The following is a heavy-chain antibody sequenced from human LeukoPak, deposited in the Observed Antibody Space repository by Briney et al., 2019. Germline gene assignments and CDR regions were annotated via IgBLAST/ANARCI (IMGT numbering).Heavy chain of an antibody. J-gene: IGHJ3*02. CDR1: GFTLSSYE. CDR3: AREYYDNSGGEDAFDI. Sequence: RGSLRLSCAASGFTLSSYEMNWVRQAPGKGLEWVSVIYSGGSTFYADSAEGRFTISRDNSNNTLYLQMNSQRGEDTAMYYCAREYYDNSGGEDAFDIWGPGTMVTVSS. V-gene: IGHV3-53*01. D-gene: IGHD3-22*01. CDR2: IYSGGST.